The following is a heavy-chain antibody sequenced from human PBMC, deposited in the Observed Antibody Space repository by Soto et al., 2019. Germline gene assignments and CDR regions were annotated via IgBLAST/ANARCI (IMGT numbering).Heavy chain of an antibody. CDR2: ISYDGSNK. Sequence: QVQLVESGGGVVQPGRSLRLSCAASGFTFSSYAMHWVRQAPGKGLEWVAVISYDGSNKYYADSVKGRFTISRDNSKNTLYLQMNSLRAEDTAVYYCARCTVTTLGLGGMDVWGQGTTVTVSS. V-gene: IGHV3-30-3*01. J-gene: IGHJ6*02. D-gene: IGHD4-17*01. CDR1: GFTFSSYA. CDR3: ARCTVTTLGLGGMDV.